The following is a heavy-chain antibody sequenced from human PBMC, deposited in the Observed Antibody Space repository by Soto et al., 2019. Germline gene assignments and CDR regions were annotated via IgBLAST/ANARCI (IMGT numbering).Heavy chain of an antibody. CDR2: IKSKTDGGTT. Sequence: EVQLVESGGGLVKPGGSLRLSCAASGFTFSNAWMNWVRQAPGKGLEWVGRIKSKTDGGTTDYAAPVKGRFTISRDDSKNTLYLQMNSLKTEDTAVYYCTTDLEQWLAKFDYRGQGTLVTVSS. CDR3: TTDLEQWLAKFDY. V-gene: IGHV3-15*07. CDR1: GFTFSNAW. J-gene: IGHJ4*02. D-gene: IGHD6-19*01.